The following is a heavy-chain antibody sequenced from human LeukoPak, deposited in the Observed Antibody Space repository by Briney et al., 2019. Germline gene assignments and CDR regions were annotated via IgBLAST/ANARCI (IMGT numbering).Heavy chain of an antibody. CDR2: ISSSSGYI. J-gene: IGHJ6*03. CDR1: GFTFSSYS. Sequence: GGSLRLSCAASGFTFSSYSMNWVRQAPGKGLEWVSSISSSSGYIYYADSVKGRFTISRDNAKNSLYLQMNSLRAEDTAVYYCARGHYDILTGYYWSYYYMDVWGKGTTVTVSS. D-gene: IGHD3-9*01. CDR3: ARGHYDILTGYYWSYYYMDV. V-gene: IGHV3-21*01.